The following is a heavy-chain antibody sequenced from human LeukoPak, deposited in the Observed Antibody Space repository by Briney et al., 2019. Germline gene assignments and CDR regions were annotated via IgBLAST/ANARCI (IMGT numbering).Heavy chain of an antibody. D-gene: IGHD6-19*01. CDR3: ARDTRRYSSGWYTYFDY. J-gene: IGHJ4*02. CDR2: ISSSGSTI. Sequence: GGSLRLSCAASGFTFRSYEMNWVRQAPGKGLAWVSYISSSGSTIYYADSVKGRFTISRDNAKNSLYLQMNSLRAEDTAVYYCARDTRRYSSGWYTYFDYWGQGTLVTVSS. CDR1: GFTFRSYE. V-gene: IGHV3-48*03.